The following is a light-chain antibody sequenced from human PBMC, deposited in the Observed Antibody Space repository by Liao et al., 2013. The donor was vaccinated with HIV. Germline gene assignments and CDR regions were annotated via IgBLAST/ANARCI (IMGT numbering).Light chain of an antibody. CDR1: KLGEKY. J-gene: IGLJ1*01. V-gene: IGLV3-1*01. CDR2: EDD. Sequence: SYELTQPPSVSVSPGQTASLTCSGHKLGEKYSSWYQQKPGQSPVLVMYEDDKRPSGIPERFSGSNSGNTATLTISGTQAMDEADYYCQAWDSSTGVFGTGTKVTVL. CDR3: QAWDSSTGV.